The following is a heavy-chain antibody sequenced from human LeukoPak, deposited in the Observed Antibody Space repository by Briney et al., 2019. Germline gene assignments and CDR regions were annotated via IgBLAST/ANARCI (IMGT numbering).Heavy chain of an antibody. J-gene: IGHJ3*02. Sequence: SETLSLPCTVSGGSLNSYYWIWIRQPPGKGLEWIGYVHYSGTTKYNPSLKGRVTISVDTSKNQFSLKVSSVTAADTAVYYCARHENWGSTKGDSFYIWGQGKMVTVSS. CDR3: ARHENWGSTKGDSFYI. V-gene: IGHV4-59*08. D-gene: IGHD7-27*01. CDR1: GGSLNSYY. CDR2: VHYSGTT.